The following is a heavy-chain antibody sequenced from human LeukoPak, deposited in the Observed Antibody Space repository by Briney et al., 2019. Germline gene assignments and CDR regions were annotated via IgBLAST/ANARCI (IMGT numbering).Heavy chain of an antibody. CDR2: IKEDGSQK. CDR1: EFTFASYW. CDR3: TRVFYYGSRYYYMDV. D-gene: IGHD3-10*01. Sequence: PGGSLRLSCAASEFTFASYWMSWVRQPPGKGLEWVANIKEDGSQKYYVDSLKGRFTISRDNAKNSLCLQMINLRAEDTAVYYCTRVFYYGSRYYYMDVWGKGTTVAISS. J-gene: IGHJ6*03. V-gene: IGHV3-7*01.